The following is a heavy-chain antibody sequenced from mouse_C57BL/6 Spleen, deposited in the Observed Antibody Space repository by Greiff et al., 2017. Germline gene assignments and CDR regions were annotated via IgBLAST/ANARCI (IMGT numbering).Heavy chain of an antibody. J-gene: IGHJ2*01. Sequence: QVQLQQSGAELVKPGASVKLSCKASGYTFTSYWMHWVKQRPGQGLEWIGMIHPNSGSTNYNEKFKSKATLTVDKSSSTAYMQLSSLTSEDSAVYYCARDYGSLFDYWGQGTTLTVSS. D-gene: IGHD1-1*01. V-gene: IGHV1-64*01. CDR2: IHPNSGST. CDR1: GYTFTSYW. CDR3: ARDYGSLFDY.